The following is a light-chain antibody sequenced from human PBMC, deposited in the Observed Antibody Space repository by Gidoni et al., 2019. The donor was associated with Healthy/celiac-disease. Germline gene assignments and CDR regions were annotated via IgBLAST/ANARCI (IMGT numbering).Light chain of an antibody. CDR2: DAA. CDR1: QSVSSY. J-gene: IGKJ5*01. V-gene: IGKV3-11*01. Sequence: EIVLTQSPATLSLSPGERATLSCRASQSVSSYLAGYQQKPGQAPRRLIYDAANRATGIPARFSGSGSGTDFTLTISSLEPEDFAVYYCQQRSNWPSITFGQGTRLEIK. CDR3: QQRSNWPSIT.